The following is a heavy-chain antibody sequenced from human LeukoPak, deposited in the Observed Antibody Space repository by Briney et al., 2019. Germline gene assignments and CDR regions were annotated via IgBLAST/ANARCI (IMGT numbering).Heavy chain of an antibody. Sequence: GRSLRRSCAASGFTFSSYGMHWVRQAPGKGLEWVAVIWYDGSNKYYADSVKSRFTISSDNSKNTLYLQKNSLRAEDTAVYYCARDSVVQGVILAFDIWGQGTMVTVSS. CDR1: GFTFSSYG. V-gene: IGHV3-33*01. CDR2: IWYDGSNK. CDR3: ARDSVVQGVILAFDI. J-gene: IGHJ3*02. D-gene: IGHD3-10*01.